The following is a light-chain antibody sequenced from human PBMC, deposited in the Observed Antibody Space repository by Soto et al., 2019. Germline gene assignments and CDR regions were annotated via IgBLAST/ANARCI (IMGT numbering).Light chain of an antibody. CDR2: AAS. J-gene: IGKJ5*01. Sequence: DIQLTQSPSFLSASVGDRVTITCRASQGISSYLAWHQQKPGKAPKLLIYAASSLQSGVPSRFSASGSGTDFTLTISSLQPEDFATYFCQQSYSTPITFGQGTRLEI. CDR3: QQSYSTPIT. CDR1: QGISSY. V-gene: IGKV1-39*01.